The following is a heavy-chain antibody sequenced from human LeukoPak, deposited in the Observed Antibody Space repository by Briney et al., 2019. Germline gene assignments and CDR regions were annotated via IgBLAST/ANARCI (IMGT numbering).Heavy chain of an antibody. CDR1: GFTFSSYG. Sequence: GGSLRLSCAASGFTFSSYGMHWVRQAPGKGLEWVAFIRYDGSNKYYADSVKGRFTISRDNSKNTLYLQMNSLRAEDTAVYYCARDKGEEELGAFDIWGQGTMVTVSS. V-gene: IGHV3-30*02. J-gene: IGHJ3*02. CDR2: IRYDGSNK. D-gene: IGHD1-7*01. CDR3: ARDKGEEELGAFDI.